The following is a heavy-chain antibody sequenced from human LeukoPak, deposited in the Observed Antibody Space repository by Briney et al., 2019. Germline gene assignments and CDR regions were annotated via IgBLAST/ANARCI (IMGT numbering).Heavy chain of an antibody. J-gene: IGHJ4*02. CDR3: ARDDGEAPLDY. V-gene: IGHV4-4*07. D-gene: IGHD7-27*01. CDR1: GGSISSYY. CDR2: FFTTGST. Sequence: SETLSLTCTVSGGSISSYYWSWIRQPAGKGLEWIGRFFTTGSTNYNPSLRSRVTISVDTSKNQFSLKLSSVTAADTAVYYCARDDGEAPLDYWGQGTLVTVSS.